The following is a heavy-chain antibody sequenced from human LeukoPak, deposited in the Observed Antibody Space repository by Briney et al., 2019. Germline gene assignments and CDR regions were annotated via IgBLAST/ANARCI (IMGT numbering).Heavy chain of an antibody. CDR2: MNPYSGNA. CDR3: AGAWITTHALNY. J-gene: IGHJ4*02. D-gene: IGHD2-15*01. CDR1: GYTFTSYD. Sequence: ASVKVSCKASGYTFTSYDINWVRQATGQGLEWMGWMNPYSGNAGYSQKFQGRVTMTRDTSVNTAYMEVSSLRSEDTAVYYCAGAWITTHALNYWGQGTLVTVSS. V-gene: IGHV1-8*01.